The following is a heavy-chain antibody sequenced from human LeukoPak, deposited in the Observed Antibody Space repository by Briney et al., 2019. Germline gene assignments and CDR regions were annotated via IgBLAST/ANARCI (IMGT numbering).Heavy chain of an antibody. CDR1: GFTFSSYA. V-gene: IGHV3-30*04. Sequence: GRSLRLSCAASGFTFSSYAMHWVRQAPGKGLEWVAVISYDGSNKYYADSVKGRFTISRDNSKNTLYLQMNSLRAEDTAVYYCASGRGVVVLNWLGPWGQGTLVTVSS. CDR3: ASGRGVVVLNWLGP. J-gene: IGHJ5*02. CDR2: ISYDGSNK. D-gene: IGHD2-2*01.